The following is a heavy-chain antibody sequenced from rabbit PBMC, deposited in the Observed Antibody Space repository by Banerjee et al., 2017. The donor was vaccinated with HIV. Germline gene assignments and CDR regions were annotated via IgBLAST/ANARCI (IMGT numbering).Heavy chain of an antibody. D-gene: IGHD6-1*01. J-gene: IGHJ4*01. Sequence: QEQLEESGGGLVKPGASLTLTCKASGFTISSSYWMCWVRQAPGKGLEWIACIYAGSSGSTYYASWAKGRFTISKTSSTTVTLQMTSLTAADTATYFCARGGGADYGYAHNLWGPGTLVTVS. CDR2: IYAGSSGST. CDR3: ARGGGADYGYAHNL. V-gene: IGHV1S45*01. CDR1: GFTISSSYW.